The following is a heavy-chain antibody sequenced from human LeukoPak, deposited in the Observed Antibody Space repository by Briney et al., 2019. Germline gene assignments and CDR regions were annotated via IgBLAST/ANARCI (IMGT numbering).Heavy chain of an antibody. V-gene: IGHV4-59*01. J-gene: IGHJ4*02. Sequence: SETLSLTCTVSGGSISSYYWSWIRQPPGKGLEWIGYMYYRGSTNYNPSLKSRVTISVDTSKNQFSLKLSSVTAADTAVYYCARTRVPAPNFDYWGQGTLVTVSS. CDR1: GGSISSYY. CDR2: MYYRGST. CDR3: ARTRVPAPNFDY. D-gene: IGHD2-2*01.